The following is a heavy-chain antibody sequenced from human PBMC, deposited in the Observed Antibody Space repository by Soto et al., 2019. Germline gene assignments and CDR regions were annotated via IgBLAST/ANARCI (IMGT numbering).Heavy chain of an antibody. Sequence: SETLSLTCVVSGNSISTTNWWSWVRQSPGKGLEWIGEICHSGSTNYNPSLKSRVTISVDKSKNQFSLKLSSVTAADTAVYYCARDVGYHYDGSPSGQFDFWGQGTLVTVSS. CDR2: ICHSGST. CDR3: ARDVGYHYDGSPSGQFDF. D-gene: IGHD3-22*01. V-gene: IGHV4-4*02. J-gene: IGHJ4*02. CDR1: GNSISTTNW.